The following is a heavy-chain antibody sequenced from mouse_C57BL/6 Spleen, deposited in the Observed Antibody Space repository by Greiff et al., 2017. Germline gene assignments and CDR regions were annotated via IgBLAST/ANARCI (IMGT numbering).Heavy chain of an antibody. CDR1: GYTFTSYW. CDR3: ARGLRHWYFDV. J-gene: IGHJ1*03. V-gene: IGHV1-64*01. Sequence: QVQLQQPGAELVKPGASVKLSCKASGYTFTSYWMHWVKQRPGQGLEWIGMIHPNSGSTNYNEKFKSKATLTVDKSSSTAYMPLSSLTSEDAAVYYCARGLRHWYFDVWGTGTTVTVSS. CDR2: IHPNSGST. D-gene: IGHD1-2*01.